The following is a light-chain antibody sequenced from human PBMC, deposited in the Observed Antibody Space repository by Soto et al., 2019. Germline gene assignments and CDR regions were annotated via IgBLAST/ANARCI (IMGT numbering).Light chain of an antibody. Sequence: AIQLTQSPSSLSASVGDRVTITCRASQGISSALAWYQQKPGKAPKLLIYAASSLQSGVPSRFSGSGYGTDFTLTISSLQPEDFATYYCQQADSFPLSFGGGTKVDI. CDR3: QQADSFPLS. CDR1: QGISSA. J-gene: IGKJ4*01. CDR2: AAS. V-gene: IGKV1-13*02.